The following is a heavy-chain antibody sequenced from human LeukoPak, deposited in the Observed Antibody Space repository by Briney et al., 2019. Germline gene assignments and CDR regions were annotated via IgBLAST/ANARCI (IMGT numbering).Heavy chain of an antibody. V-gene: IGHV3-30*02. J-gene: IGHJ4*02. Sequence: GGSLRLSYAASGFTFSSYGMHWVRQAPGKGLEWVAFIRYDGSNKYYADSVKGRFTISRDNSKNTLYLQMNSLRAEDTAVYYCAKEGPGYCSGGSCYGDYFDYWGQGTLVTVSS. CDR3: AKEGPGYCSGGSCYGDYFDY. CDR1: GFTFSSYG. D-gene: IGHD2-15*01. CDR2: IRYDGSNK.